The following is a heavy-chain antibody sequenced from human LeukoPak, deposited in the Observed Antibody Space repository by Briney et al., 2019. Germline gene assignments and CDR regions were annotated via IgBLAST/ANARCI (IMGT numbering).Heavy chain of an antibody. D-gene: IGHD6-13*01. CDR3: ARQGSSWDNWFDP. J-gene: IGHJ5*02. V-gene: IGHV4-4*09. Sequence: SETLSLTCTVSGGSISSHYWSWIRQPPGKGLEWIGYISTSGSTNYNPSLKSGVTISVDTSKNQFSLKVSFVTAADTAVYYCARQGSSWDNWFDPWGQGTLVTVSS. CDR2: ISTSGST. CDR1: GGSISSHY.